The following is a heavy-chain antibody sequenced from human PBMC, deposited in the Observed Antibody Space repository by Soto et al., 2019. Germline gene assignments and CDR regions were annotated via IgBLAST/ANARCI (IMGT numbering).Heavy chain of an antibody. Sequence: PGGSLRLSCAASGFTFSSYAMSWVRQAPGKGLEWVSAISGSGGSTYYADSVKGRFTISRDNSKNTLYLQMNSLRAEDTAVYYCAKVTPRYSSSWFRTMYYFDYWGQGTLVTVSS. J-gene: IGHJ4*02. CDR1: GFTFSSYA. CDR2: ISGSGGST. D-gene: IGHD6-13*01. CDR3: AKVTPRYSSSWFRTMYYFDY. V-gene: IGHV3-23*01.